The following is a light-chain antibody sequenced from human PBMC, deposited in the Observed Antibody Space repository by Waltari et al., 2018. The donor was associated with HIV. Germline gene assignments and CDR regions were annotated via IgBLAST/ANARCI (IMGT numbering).Light chain of an antibody. J-gene: IGLJ2*01. V-gene: IGLV4-69*01. Sequence: QVVLTQPPSASASLGASVKLPCTLSSGHINYVTAWRQQQPPNDPRLRMNLNSDGRHTKGDGIPDLFSGSSSGAGRSLTISSLQSEDEADYFCQTWGTGIQVFGGGTRLTVL. CDR1: SGHINYV. CDR3: QTWGTGIQV. CDR2: LNSDGRH.